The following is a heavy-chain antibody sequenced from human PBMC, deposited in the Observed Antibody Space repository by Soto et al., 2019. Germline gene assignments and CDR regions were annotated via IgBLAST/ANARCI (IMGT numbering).Heavy chain of an antibody. D-gene: IGHD2-2*01. J-gene: IGHJ4*02. Sequence: GGSLRLSCAASGFTFSSYAMSWVRQAPGKGLEWVSAISGSGGSTYYADSVKGRFTISRDNSKNTLYLQMNSLRAEDTAVDYGTKDPMRSVIPAALDYWGQGTLVTVSS. V-gene: IGHV3-23*01. CDR1: GFTFSSYA. CDR3: TKDPMRSVIPAALDY. CDR2: ISGSGGST.